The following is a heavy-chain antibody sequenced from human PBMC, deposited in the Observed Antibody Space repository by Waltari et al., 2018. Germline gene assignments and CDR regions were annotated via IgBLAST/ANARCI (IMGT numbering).Heavy chain of an antibody. CDR2: IYYSGST. J-gene: IGHJ5*02. CDR1: GGSISSYY. D-gene: IGHD3-10*01. Sequence: QVQLQESGPGLVKPSETLSLTCTVTGGSISSYYWSWIRQPPGKGLEWIGYIYYSGSTNSHPSLTSRVTLAVDTSTNQFSLKLSSVTAADTAVYYCARYYGSGSYLRWFDPWGQGTLVTVSS. V-gene: IGHV4-59*01. CDR3: ARYYGSGSYLRWFDP.